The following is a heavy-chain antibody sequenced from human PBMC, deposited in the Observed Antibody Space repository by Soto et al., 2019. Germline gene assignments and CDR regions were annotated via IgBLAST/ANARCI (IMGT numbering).Heavy chain of an antibody. D-gene: IGHD3-10*01. V-gene: IGHV4-59*01. Sequence: SETLSLTCTVSGGSISSYYWSWIRQPPGKGLEYIGYIYYSGSTNYNPSLKSRVTISVDTSKKQFSLKLSSVTAADTAVYYCKSRRFGVRGVTTMDVWGPGTTVTVSS. CDR2: IYYSGST. CDR1: GGSISSYY. J-gene: IGHJ6*02. CDR3: KSRRFGVRGVTTMDV.